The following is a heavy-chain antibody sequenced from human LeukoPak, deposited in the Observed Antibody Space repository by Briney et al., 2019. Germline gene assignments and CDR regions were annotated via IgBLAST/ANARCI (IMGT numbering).Heavy chain of an antibody. CDR1: GGSISSSSYY. J-gene: IGHJ4*02. CDR2: IYYSGST. Sequence: PSETLSLTCTVSGGSISSSSYYWGWIRQPPGKGLEWIGSIYYSGSTYYNPSLKSRVTISVDTSKNQFSLKLGSVTAADTAVYYCARLAGDSSGWNYFDYWGQGTLVTVSS. V-gene: IGHV4-39*07. CDR3: ARLAGDSSGWNYFDY. D-gene: IGHD6-19*01.